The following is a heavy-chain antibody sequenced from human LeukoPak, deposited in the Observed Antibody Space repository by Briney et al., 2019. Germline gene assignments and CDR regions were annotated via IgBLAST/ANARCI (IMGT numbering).Heavy chain of an antibody. D-gene: IGHD3-10*01. Sequence: ASVKVSCRASGYTFTNFGITWVRQAPGRGLEWVGWISAYNGETNYAQKFQGRVTMTTDTSTTTAYMELRSLGSDDTALYYCARTIAANGRGVPGNSDSWGQGTLVTVSS. CDR1: GYTFTNFG. J-gene: IGHJ4*02. V-gene: IGHV1-18*01. CDR2: ISAYNGET. CDR3: ARTIAANGRGVPGNSDS.